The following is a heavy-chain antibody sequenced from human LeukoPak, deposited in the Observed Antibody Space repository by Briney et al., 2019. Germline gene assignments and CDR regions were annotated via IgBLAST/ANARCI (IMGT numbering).Heavy chain of an antibody. D-gene: IGHD2-21*02. V-gene: IGHV1-8*01. J-gene: IGHJ3*02. CDR2: MNPNSGNT. Sequence: GASVRVSCKASGYTFTSYDINWVRQATGQGLEWMGWMNPNSGNTGYAQKFQGRVTMTRNTSISTAYMELSSLRSEDTAVYYCARPQGDDPFGDAFDIWGQGTMVTVSS. CDR3: ARPQGDDPFGDAFDI. CDR1: GYTFTSYD.